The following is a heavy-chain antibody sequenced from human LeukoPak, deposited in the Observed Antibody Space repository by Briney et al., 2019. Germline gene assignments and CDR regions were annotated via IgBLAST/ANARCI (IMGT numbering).Heavy chain of an antibody. CDR1: GFTFSSYG. D-gene: IGHD6-19*01. Sequence: GGSLRLSCAASGFTFSSYGLHWVRQAPGKGLEWVAFIRYDGSNKYYADSVKGRFTVSRDNSKNTLYLQMNSLRAEDTAVYYCAKCASSGWYYFDYWGQGTLVTVSS. CDR2: IRYDGSNK. CDR3: AKCASSGWYYFDY. V-gene: IGHV3-30*02. J-gene: IGHJ4*02.